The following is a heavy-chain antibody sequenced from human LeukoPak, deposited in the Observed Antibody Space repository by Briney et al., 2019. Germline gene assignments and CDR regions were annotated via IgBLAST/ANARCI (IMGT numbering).Heavy chain of an antibody. CDR1: GYSISSGDY. J-gene: IGHJ4*02. CDR3: ARSPYYFDSSGYHGAYYFDY. D-gene: IGHD3-22*01. CDR2: IYHSGST. V-gene: IGHV4-38-2*01. Sequence: SETLSLTCAVSGYSISSGDYWGWIRQPPGKGLEWIGSIYHSGSTYNNPSLKSRVTILVDTSKNQFPLKLGSVTAADTAVSDCARSPYYFDSSGYHGAYYFDYWGQGTLVTVSS.